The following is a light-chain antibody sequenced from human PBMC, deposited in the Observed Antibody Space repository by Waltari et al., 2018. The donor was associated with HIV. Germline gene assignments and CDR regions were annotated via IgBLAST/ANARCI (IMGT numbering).Light chain of an antibody. CDR3: SSYTTGRKLR. V-gene: IGLV2-14*03. CDR1: SSDIGGYNY. J-gene: IGLJ2*01. Sequence: QSALTQPASVSGSPGQSITISCTGTSSDIGGYNYVSWYQQHPGKAPKLMIYDVSNRPSGVSNRFSGTKSGHTASLTISGLQAWDVAEYYCSSYTTGRKLRFGGGTKLTVL. CDR2: DVS.